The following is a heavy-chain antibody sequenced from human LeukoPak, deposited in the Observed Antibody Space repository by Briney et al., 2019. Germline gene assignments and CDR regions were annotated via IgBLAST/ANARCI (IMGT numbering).Heavy chain of an antibody. V-gene: IGHV3-33*08. CDR2: IWCDGSNK. J-gene: IGHJ4*02. CDR3: ARKINYYFDF. Sequence: GRSLRLSCAASRFTFSTYGMHWVRQTPGKGLEWVAVIWCDGSNKYYADSVRGRFNISRDNSKNTLYLQMNSLRVEDTAMYYCARKINYYFDFWGQGTLVTVPS. D-gene: IGHD1-1*01. CDR1: RFTFSTYG.